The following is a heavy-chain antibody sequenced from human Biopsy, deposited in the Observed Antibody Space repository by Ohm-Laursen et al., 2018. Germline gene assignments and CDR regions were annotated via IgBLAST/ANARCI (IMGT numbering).Heavy chain of an antibody. J-gene: IGHJ4*02. CDR3: TRAGGGKIYGL. CDR2: IHYSGNI. D-gene: IGHD3-16*01. V-gene: IGHV4-31*03. CDR1: GVSINTGGYY. Sequence: TLSLTCTVSGVSINTGGYYWTWIRQHPGTGLEWIGYIHYSGNILHNPSLKSRLTISVDTSRNQFSLKLTSVTAADTALYYCTRAGGGKIYGLWGQGTLVTVSS.